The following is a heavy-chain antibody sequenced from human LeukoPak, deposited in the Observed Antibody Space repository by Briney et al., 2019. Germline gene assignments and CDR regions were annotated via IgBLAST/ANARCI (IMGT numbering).Heavy chain of an antibody. CDR3: ARGVNGALDS. Sequence: SETLSLTCSVSSGSISSGSWWSWVRQPPGKGLEWIGEIYHSGSTNYNPSLKSRVTISVDKSKNHFSLKLDSETAADTAVYYCARGVNGALDSWGQGTLVTVSS. D-gene: IGHD4-17*01. J-gene: IGHJ4*02. CDR1: SGSISSGSW. CDR2: IYHSGST. V-gene: IGHV4-4*02.